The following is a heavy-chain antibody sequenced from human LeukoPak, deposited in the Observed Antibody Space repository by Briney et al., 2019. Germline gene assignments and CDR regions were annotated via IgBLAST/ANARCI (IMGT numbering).Heavy chain of an antibody. D-gene: IGHD1-26*01. Sequence: PGGSLRLSCAASGFTFSSYSMQWVRQAPGEGLVWVSRIGGDGTTTAYADSVKGRFTISRDNAKNTLYLQMNSLRVEDTAIYYCVRSLSGAFDLWGQGKMVTVSS. J-gene: IGHJ3*01. V-gene: IGHV3-74*01. CDR3: VRSLSGAFDL. CDR1: GFTFSSYS. CDR2: IGGDGTTT.